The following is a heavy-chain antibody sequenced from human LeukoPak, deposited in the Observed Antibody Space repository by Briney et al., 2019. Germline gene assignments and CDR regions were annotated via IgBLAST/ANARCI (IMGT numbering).Heavy chain of an antibody. J-gene: IGHJ4*02. CDR3: ARVPAGLVRGVIMMPDY. Sequence: ASVKVSCKASGYTFTSYGISWVRQAPGQGLEWMGWISAYNGNTNSAQKLQGRVTMTTDTSTSTAYMELRSLRSDDTAVYYCARVPAGLVRGVIMMPDYWGQGTLVTVSS. V-gene: IGHV1-18*01. D-gene: IGHD3-10*01. CDR1: GYTFTSYG. CDR2: ISAYNGNT.